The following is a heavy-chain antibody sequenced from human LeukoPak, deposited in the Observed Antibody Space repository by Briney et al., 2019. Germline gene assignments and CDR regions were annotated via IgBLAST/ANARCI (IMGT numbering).Heavy chain of an antibody. CDR3: ARDSTDYGDYVFNY. CDR2: IKQDGSEK. D-gene: IGHD4-17*01. Sequence: GGSLRLSCAASGFTFSSYWMSWVRQAPGKGLEWVANIKQDGSEKYYVDSVKGRFTISRDNAKNSLYLQMNSLRAEDTAVYYCARDSTDYGDYVFNYWGQGTLVTVSS. CDR1: GFTFSSYW. J-gene: IGHJ4*02. V-gene: IGHV3-7*01.